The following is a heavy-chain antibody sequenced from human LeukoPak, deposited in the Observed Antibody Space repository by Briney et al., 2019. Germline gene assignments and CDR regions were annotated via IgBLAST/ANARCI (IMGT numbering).Heavy chain of an antibody. J-gene: IGHJ4*02. D-gene: IGHD1-14*01. CDR2: IYYRAST. Sequence: SDPLSLICSVWGRPISSYYWSGLRQPPGEALVGIGYIYYRASTNYNPSINTRVTISVDTSKNQFSLKLSSVTAADTAVYYCARHVTGYYFDSWGQGTLVTVSS. CDR1: GRPISSYY. V-gene: IGHV4-59*08. CDR3: ARHVTGYYFDS.